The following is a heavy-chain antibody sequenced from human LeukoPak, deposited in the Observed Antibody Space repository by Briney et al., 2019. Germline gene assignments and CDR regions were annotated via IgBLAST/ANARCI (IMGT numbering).Heavy chain of an antibody. D-gene: IGHD3-3*02. CDR2: INSDGSST. Sequence: GGSLRLSCAASGFTFSSYWMHWVRQAPGKGLVWVSRINSDGSSTSYADSVKGRFTISRDNSKNSLYLQMNSLRTEDTALYYCAKASSRIFGVVASRADFDYWGQGTLVTVSS. CDR3: AKASSRIFGVVASRADFDY. J-gene: IGHJ4*02. V-gene: IGHV3-74*01. CDR1: GFTFSSYW.